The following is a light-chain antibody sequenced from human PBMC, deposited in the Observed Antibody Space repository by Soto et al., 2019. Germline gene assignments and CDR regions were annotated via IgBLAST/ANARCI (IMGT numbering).Light chain of an antibody. CDR1: QSFRTN. Sequence: EIVMTQSPGTLSVSPGEGATLSCRASQSFRTNLAWYQQKPDQAPRLLIYGASTTATGMPARFSGSGSGTEFTLTISSLQSEDFAVYYCQQYYTWPRTFGQGTRVEIK. CDR2: GAS. CDR3: QQYYTWPRT. J-gene: IGKJ1*01. V-gene: IGKV3-15*01.